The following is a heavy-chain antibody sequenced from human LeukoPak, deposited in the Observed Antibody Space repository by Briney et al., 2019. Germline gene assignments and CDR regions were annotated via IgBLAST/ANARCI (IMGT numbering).Heavy chain of an antibody. J-gene: IGHJ4*02. CDR3: GRAGSHDRQTIDF. CDR2: LNPNSDNT. Sequence: GASVKVSCKTSGYTFTTYDINWVRQATGQGLEWMGWLNPNSDNTASAQSFQGRLTLTRNTSISTAYMELSSLRSEDTAIYYCGRAGSHDRQTIDFWGQGTLGSVSS. CDR1: GYTFTTYD. V-gene: IGHV1-8*01. D-gene: IGHD1-26*01.